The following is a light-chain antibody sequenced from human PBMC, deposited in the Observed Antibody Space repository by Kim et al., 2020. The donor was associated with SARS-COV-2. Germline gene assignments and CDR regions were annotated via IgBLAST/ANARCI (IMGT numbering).Light chain of an antibody. Sequence: SSELTQDPAVSVALGQTVRITCQGDSLRTYYASWYQLKPGQAPLLLIYDKNIRTSGIPDRFSGSSSGNTASLTITAAQAEDEADYYCNSRRGSSDDHVLFGGWTQLTVL. J-gene: IGLJ2*01. CDR1: SLRTYY. CDR3: NSRRGSSDDHVL. CDR2: DKN. V-gene: IGLV3-19*01.